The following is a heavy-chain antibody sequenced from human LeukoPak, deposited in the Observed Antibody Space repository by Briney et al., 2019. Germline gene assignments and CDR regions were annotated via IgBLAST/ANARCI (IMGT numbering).Heavy chain of an antibody. V-gene: IGHV3-43*02. Sequence: GGSLRLSCAASGFTFDDYAMHWVRQAPGKGLEWVSLISGDGGSTYYADSAKGRFTISRDNSKNSLYLQMNSLRTEDTALYYCAKVQGGANYYDSSGYPYYFDYWGQGTQVTVSS. J-gene: IGHJ4*02. CDR1: GFTFDDYA. CDR2: ISGDGGST. CDR3: AKVQGGANYYDSSGYPYYFDY. D-gene: IGHD3-22*01.